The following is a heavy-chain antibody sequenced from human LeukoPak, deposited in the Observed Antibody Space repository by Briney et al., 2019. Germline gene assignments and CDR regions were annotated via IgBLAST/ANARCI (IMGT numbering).Heavy chain of an antibody. D-gene: IGHD2-2*02. V-gene: IGHV3-23*01. Sequence: GGSLRLSCAASGFTFSSYEMNWVRQAPGKGLEWVSAISGSGGSTYYADSVKGRFTISRDNSKNTLYLQLNSLRAEDTAVYSCAKASGDIVVVPDAIWDPWGQGTLVTVSS. CDR2: ISGSGGST. CDR3: AKASGDIVVVPDAIWDP. CDR1: GFTFSSYE. J-gene: IGHJ5*02.